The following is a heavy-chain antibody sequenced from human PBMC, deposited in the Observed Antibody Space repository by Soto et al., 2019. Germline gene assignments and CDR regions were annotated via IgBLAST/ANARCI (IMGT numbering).Heavy chain of an antibody. J-gene: IGHJ4*02. Sequence: QVQLQQWGAGLLKPSETLSLTCAVYGGSFSGYYWSWIRQPPGKGLEWIGEINHSGSTNYNPSLKSRVTISVDTSKNQFSLKLSSVTAADTAVYYCARGRGRSSDYWGQGTLVTVSS. V-gene: IGHV4-34*01. CDR3: ARGRGRSSDY. D-gene: IGHD1-26*01. CDR2: INHSGST. CDR1: GGSFSGYY.